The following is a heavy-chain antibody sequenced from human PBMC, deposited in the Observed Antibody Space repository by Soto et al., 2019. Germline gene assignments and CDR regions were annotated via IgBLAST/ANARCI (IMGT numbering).Heavy chain of an antibody. V-gene: IGHV3-74*03. CDR3: AEGYSGYDYAY. J-gene: IGHJ4*02. D-gene: IGHD5-12*01. CDR2: INSDGGST. Sequence: GGSLRLSCAASGFTFSSYWMHWVRQAPGKGLVWVSRINSDGGSTTYADSVKGRFTISRDNAKNTLYLQMNSLRAEDTAVYFCAEGYSGYDYAYWGQGSLVTVSS. CDR1: GFTFSSYW.